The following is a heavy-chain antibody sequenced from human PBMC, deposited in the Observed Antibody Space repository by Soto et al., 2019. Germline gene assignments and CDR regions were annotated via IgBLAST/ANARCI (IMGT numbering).Heavy chain of an antibody. CDR2: IVPMLGTP. J-gene: IGHJ6*02. Sequence: QVQLVQSGAEVKEPGSSVRVSCKASGGTFDNFIMNWVRQTPGQGLEWMGGIVPMLGTPTYAEKFKGRVTISATGSTSTMYMEVTSLRSEDTAIYYGARNGTYSSSLSQYSGMDVWCQGTTVTVSS. CDR3: ARNGTYSSSLSQYSGMDV. V-gene: IGHV1-69*01. D-gene: IGHD1-26*01. CDR1: GGTFDNFI.